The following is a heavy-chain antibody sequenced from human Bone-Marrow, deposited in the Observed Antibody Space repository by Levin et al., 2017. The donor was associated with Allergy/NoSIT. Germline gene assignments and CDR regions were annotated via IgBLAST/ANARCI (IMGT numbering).Heavy chain of an antibody. D-gene: IGHD1-1*01. J-gene: IGHJ5*02. CDR1: GYSFTTYG. Sequence: ASVKVSCEASGYSFTTYGITWVRQAPGQGLEWMGWVNGYNTNTIYAQKFQGRVTMTTDTSTNTAYMELRSLKSDDTALYYCAREPDCTTGGCPEGSWFDPWGQGTLVTVSS. V-gene: IGHV1-18*01. CDR2: VNGYNTNT. CDR3: AREPDCTTGGCPEGSWFDP.